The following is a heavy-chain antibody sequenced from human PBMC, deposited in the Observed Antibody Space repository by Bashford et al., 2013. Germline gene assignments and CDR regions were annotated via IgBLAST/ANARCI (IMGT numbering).Heavy chain of an antibody. CDR2: ISGSGGST. D-gene: IGHD2-21*01. V-gene: IGHV3-23*01. Sequence: VRQAPGKGLEWVSAISGSGGSTYYADSVKGRFTISRDNSKNTLYLQMDSLRADDTAVYFCARERYYQNVHEGSFDVWGQGAMVTVSS. J-gene: IGHJ3*01. CDR3: ARERYYQNVHEGSFDV.